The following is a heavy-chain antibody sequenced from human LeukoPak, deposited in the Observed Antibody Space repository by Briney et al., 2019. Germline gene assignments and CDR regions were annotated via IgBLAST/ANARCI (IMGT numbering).Heavy chain of an antibody. Sequence: SETLSLTCTVSGGSISSYYWSWIRQPPGKGLEWIGYIYYSGSTNYNPSLKSRVIIPVDASKNQFSLTVSSVTAADTAIYYCARDILDVGATHYFDYWGQGSLLTVSS. CDR1: GGSISSYY. J-gene: IGHJ4*02. CDR3: ARDILDVGATHYFDY. V-gene: IGHV4-59*01. D-gene: IGHD1-26*01. CDR2: IYYSGST.